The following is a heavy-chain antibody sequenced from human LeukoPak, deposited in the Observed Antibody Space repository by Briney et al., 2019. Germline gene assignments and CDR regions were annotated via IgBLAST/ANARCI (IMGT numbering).Heavy chain of an antibody. CDR2: FYYGRST. CDR3: ARLRYNWILPGPDAFDI. V-gene: IGHV4-39*01. Sequence: SETLSLTCTVSGGSIIDSGYHWGWIRQPPGKGLEWIGSFYYGRSTYYNPSLKSRVIISVDTSENQFSLKLSPVTAADTAVYYCARLRYNWILPGPDAFDIWGQGTKVAVSS. CDR1: GGSIIDSGYH. J-gene: IGHJ3*02. D-gene: IGHD1-1*01.